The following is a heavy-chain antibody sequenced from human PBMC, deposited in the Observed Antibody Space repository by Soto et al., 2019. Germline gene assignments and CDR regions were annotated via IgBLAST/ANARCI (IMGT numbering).Heavy chain of an antibody. Sequence: SETLSLTCTVSGGSISTGGYYWSWIRQHPGKGLEWIGYIYYSGSTYYNPSLKSRVTISIDTSKNQFSLKLSSVTAADTAVYYCAREYGGPLDYWGQGTLVTVSS. J-gene: IGHJ4*02. CDR1: GGSISTGGYY. V-gene: IGHV4-31*03. D-gene: IGHD2-15*01. CDR2: IYYSGST. CDR3: AREYGGPLDY.